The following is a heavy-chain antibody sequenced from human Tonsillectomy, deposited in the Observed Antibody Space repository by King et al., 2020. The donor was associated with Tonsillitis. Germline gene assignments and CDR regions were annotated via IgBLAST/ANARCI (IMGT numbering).Heavy chain of an antibody. J-gene: IGHJ4*02. D-gene: IGHD3-9*01. CDR2: IRSKAYGGTT. V-gene: IGHV3-49*04. CDR1: GFTFGDYA. CDR3: TTYYDILTGYYDFDY. Sequence: VQLVESGGGLVQPGRSLRLSCTASGFTFGDYAMSWVRQAPGKGLERVGFIRSKAYGGTTEYAASVKGRFTISRDDSKSIAYLQMNSLKTEDTAVYYCTTYYDILTGYYDFDYWGQGTLVTVSS.